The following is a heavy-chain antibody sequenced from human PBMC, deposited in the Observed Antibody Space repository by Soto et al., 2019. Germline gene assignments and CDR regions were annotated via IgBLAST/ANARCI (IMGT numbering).Heavy chain of an antibody. D-gene: IGHD5-18*01. V-gene: IGHV4-30-4*08. J-gene: IGHJ4*02. CDR3: ASVDTTMVE. Sequence: WIRQPPRQGLEWIAYTYSSGRXXHHPSLKSRVTISVHTPRNQLSLKLHSVTAAATAVYYCASVDTTMVEWAQGTLVTVCS. CDR2: TYSSGRX.